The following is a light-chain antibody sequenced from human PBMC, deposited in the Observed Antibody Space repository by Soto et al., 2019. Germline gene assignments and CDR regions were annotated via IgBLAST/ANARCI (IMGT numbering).Light chain of an antibody. J-gene: IGLJ2*01. Sequence: QSAPTQPPYASGSPGQSVTISCTGTSRDVGGYNYVSWYQQHPGKAPKLMIYEVSKRPSGVPDRFSGSKSGNTASLTVSGLQAEDEADYYCSSYAGSNNFVVFGGGTKLTVL. CDR1: SRDVGGYNY. CDR2: EVS. CDR3: SSYAGSNNFVV. V-gene: IGLV2-8*01.